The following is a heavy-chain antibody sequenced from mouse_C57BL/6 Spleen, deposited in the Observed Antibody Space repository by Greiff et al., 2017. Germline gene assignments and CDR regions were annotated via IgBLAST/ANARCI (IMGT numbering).Heavy chain of an antibody. Sequence: VMLVESGPGLVQPSQSLSITCTVSGFSLTSYGVHWVRQSPGKGLEWLGVIWSGGSTDYNAAFISRLSISKDNSKSQVFFKMNSLQADDTAIYYCARLYDGYYDWYFDVWGTGTTVTVSS. CDR1: GFSLTSYG. CDR3: ARLYDGYYDWYFDV. D-gene: IGHD2-3*01. J-gene: IGHJ1*03. V-gene: IGHV2-2*01. CDR2: IWSGGST.